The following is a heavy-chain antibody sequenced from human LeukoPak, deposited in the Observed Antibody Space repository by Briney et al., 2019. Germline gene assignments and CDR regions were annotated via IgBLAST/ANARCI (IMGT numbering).Heavy chain of an antibody. D-gene: IGHD1-26*01. CDR2: ISYDGSNK. J-gene: IGHJ4*02. V-gene: IGHV3-30*18. CDR1: GFTFSSYG. CDR3: AKSPSGRSRISRFDY. Sequence: PGRSLRLSCAASGFTFSSYGMHWVRHAPGKGLEWVAVISYDGSNKYYADSVNGRFSISRDNSKNTLSLQMNSLRAEDTAVYYCAKSPSGRSRISRFDYWGQGILVTVSS.